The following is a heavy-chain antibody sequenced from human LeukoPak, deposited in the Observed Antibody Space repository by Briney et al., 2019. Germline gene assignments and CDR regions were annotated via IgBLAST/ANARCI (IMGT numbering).Heavy chain of an antibody. Sequence: GGSLRLSCAASGFTVSSNCMTWVRQAPGKGLEWVSVIYRGGSTYYADSVKGRFTISRDNSKNTLYLQMNSLRAEDTAVYYCAVLWFGELLPFDYWGQGTLVTVSS. D-gene: IGHD3-10*01. J-gene: IGHJ4*02. CDR3: AVLWFGELLPFDY. CDR2: IYRGGST. V-gene: IGHV3-53*05. CDR1: GFTVSSNC.